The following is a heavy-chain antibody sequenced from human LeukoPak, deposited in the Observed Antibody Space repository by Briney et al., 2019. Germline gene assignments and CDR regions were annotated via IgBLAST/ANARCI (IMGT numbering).Heavy chain of an antibody. D-gene: IGHD3-10*01. CDR3: ARGVVRGVIGY. CDR2: IYSGGST. V-gene: IGHV3-53*01. Sequence: PGGSLRLSCAASGFTVSSNYMSWVRQAPGKELEWVSVIYSGGSTYYADPVKGRFTISRDNSKNTLYLQMNSLRAEDTAVYYCARGVVRGVIGYWGQGTLVTVSS. J-gene: IGHJ4*02. CDR1: GFTVSSNY.